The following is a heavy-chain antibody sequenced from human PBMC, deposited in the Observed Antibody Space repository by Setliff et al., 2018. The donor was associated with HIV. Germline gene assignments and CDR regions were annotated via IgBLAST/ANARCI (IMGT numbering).Heavy chain of an antibody. D-gene: IGHD3-22*01. V-gene: IGHV4-59*01. J-gene: IGHJ4*02. CDR2: IFYSGTT. CDR3: ARFNALLGSSTYYDY. CDR1: EGYITGYY. Sequence: LSLTCTVSEGYITGYYWTWIRQPPGRGLEWIGYIFYSGTTKFNPSLKSRAAISVDSSNNQFSLKTTSVTAADTAVYFCARFNALLGSSTYYDYWGPGLLVTVSS.